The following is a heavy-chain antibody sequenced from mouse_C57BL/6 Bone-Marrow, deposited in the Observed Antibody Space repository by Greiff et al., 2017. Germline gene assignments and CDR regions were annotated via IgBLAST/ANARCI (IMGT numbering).Heavy chain of an antibody. CDR1: GYTFTGYW. CDR3: ARSDGNYVSYWYFDV. V-gene: IGHV1-9*01. J-gene: IGHJ1*03. Sequence: QVQLQQSGPELVKPGASVKLSCKATGYTFTGYWIEWVKQRPGHGLEWIGEILPGSGSTNYNEKFKGKATFTADTSSNTAYMQLSSLTTDDSAIYYCARSDGNYVSYWYFDVWGTGTTVTVSS. D-gene: IGHD2-1*01. CDR2: ILPGSGST.